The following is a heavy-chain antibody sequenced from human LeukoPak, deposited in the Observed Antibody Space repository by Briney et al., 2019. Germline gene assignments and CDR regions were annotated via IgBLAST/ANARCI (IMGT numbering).Heavy chain of an antibody. Sequence: PSETLSLTCTVSGGSISSGDYYWSWIRQPPGKGLEWIGYIYYSGSTYYNPSLKSRVTISVDTSKNQFSLKLSSVTAADTAVYYCARAGATRTDDAFGIWGQGTMVTVSS. J-gene: IGHJ3*02. CDR1: GGSISSGDYY. CDR2: IYYSGST. D-gene: IGHD1-26*01. CDR3: ARAGATRTDDAFGI. V-gene: IGHV4-30-4*08.